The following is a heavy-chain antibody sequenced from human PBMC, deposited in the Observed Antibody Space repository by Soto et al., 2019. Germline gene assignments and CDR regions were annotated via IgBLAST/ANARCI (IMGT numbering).Heavy chain of an antibody. CDR2: MNPNSGNT. Sequence: ASVKVSCKASGYTFTSYDINWVRQATGQGLEWMGWMNPNSGNTGYAQKFQGRVTMTRNTSISTAYMELSSLRSEDTAVYYCARGLRLITIFGVVISRGAFDIWGQGTMVTVSS. J-gene: IGHJ3*02. V-gene: IGHV1-8*01. CDR3: ARGLRLITIFGVVISRGAFDI. D-gene: IGHD3-3*01. CDR1: GYTFTSYD.